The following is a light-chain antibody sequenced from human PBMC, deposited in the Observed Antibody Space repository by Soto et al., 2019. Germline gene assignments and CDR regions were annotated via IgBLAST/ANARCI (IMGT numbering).Light chain of an antibody. V-gene: IGKV3-15*01. CDR2: GAS. Sequence: EIVMTQSPATLSVSPGERATLSCRASQSVGNNLAWYQQIPGQAPRLLIYGASTRATGIPARFSGSGSGTEFTLTVTSLQSEDFAAYYCQHYDNWPYTLGQGTKLEIK. J-gene: IGKJ2*01. CDR1: QSVGNN. CDR3: QHYDNWPYT.